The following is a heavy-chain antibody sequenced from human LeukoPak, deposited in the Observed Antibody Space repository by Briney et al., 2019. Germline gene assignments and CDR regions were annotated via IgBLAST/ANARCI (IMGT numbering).Heavy chain of an antibody. D-gene: IGHD3-16*01. V-gene: IGHV4-30-2*01. CDR1: GGSISSRGYY. CDR2: FSHSGST. CDR3: ASGGSAES. J-gene: IGHJ5*02. Sequence: SETLSLTCTVSGGSISSRGYYWGWVRQPPGKGLEWIGYFSHSGSTYYTPSLKSRVTISVDRPRNQFSLRLSSVTAADTAVYYCASGGSAESWGQGTLVTVSS.